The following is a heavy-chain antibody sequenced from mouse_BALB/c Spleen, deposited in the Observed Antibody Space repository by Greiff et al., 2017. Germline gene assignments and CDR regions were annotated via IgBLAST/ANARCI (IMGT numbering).Heavy chain of an antibody. V-gene: IGHV7-3*02. CDR1: GFTFTDYY. Sequence: EVMVVESGGGLVQPGGSLRLSCATSGFTFTDYYMSWVRQPPGKALEWLGFIRNKANGYTTEYSASVKGRFTISRDNYQSILYLQMNTLRAEDSATYYCASHVTTVVAYWYFDVWGAGTTVTVSS. J-gene: IGHJ1*01. CDR3: ASHVTTVVAYWYFDV. D-gene: IGHD1-1*01. CDR2: IRNKANGYTT.